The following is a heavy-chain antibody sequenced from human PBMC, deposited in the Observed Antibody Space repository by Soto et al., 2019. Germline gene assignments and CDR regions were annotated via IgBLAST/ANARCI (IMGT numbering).Heavy chain of an antibody. V-gene: IGHV3-7*01. Sequence: VGSLSLSCAASGFTFSNYWMTWVRQAPGKGLEWVANIKEDGSEKHYVDSVKGRFTISRDNAKNSLYLQMNSLRVEDTAVYFCSRDVVVGAKAFNYWGQGAMVTVSS. CDR2: IKEDGSEK. CDR1: GFTFSNYW. CDR3: SRDVVVGAKAFNY. J-gene: IGHJ4*02. D-gene: IGHD2-15*01.